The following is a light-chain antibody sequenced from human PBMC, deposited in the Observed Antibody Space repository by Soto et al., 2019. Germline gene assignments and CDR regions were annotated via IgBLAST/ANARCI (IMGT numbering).Light chain of an antibody. J-gene: IGLJ3*02. Sequence: QSVLTQPASVSGSPGQSITISCTGTSSDVGSTFNYVSWYQHHPGKAPRLIMSDVNHRPSGVSDRFSGSKSGNTASLTISGLQAEDEADYFCSAYSTGSTPVLFGGGTKPTVL. CDR2: DVN. V-gene: IGLV2-14*03. CDR1: SSDVGSTFNY. CDR3: SAYSTGSTPVL.